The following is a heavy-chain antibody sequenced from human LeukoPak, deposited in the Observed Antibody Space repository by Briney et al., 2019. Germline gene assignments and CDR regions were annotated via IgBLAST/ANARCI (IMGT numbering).Heavy chain of an antibody. V-gene: IGHV3-23*01. CDR2: LSGSGGGT. CDR3: AKGALVGSGSYWPLVA. D-gene: IGHD3-10*01. CDR1: GFTFSSSA. J-gene: IGHJ5*02. Sequence: PRGSLRLSCAASGFTFSSSAMTWVRQAPGKGLEWVSALSGSGGGTFYADSVKGRFTISRDNSKSTLYLQMNSLRAEDTAVYYCAKGALVGSGSYWPLVAWGQGTLVNVSS.